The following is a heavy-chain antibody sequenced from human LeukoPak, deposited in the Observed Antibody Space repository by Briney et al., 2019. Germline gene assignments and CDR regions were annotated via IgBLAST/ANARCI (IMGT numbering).Heavy chain of an antibody. D-gene: IGHD3-22*01. CDR2: INHSGST. Sequence: SETLSLTCAVYGGSFSGYYWSWIRRPPGKGLEWIGKINHSGSTNYNPSLKSRVTISVDTSKNQFSLKLSSVTAADTAVYYCARAGNYYDSSGYRPFDYWGQGTLVTVSS. CDR1: GGSFSGYY. J-gene: IGHJ4*02. V-gene: IGHV4-34*01. CDR3: ARAGNYYDSSGYRPFDY.